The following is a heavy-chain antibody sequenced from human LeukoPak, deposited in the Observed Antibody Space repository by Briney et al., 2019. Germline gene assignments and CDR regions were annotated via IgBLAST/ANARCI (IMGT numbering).Heavy chain of an antibody. CDR1: GVTFSSYG. J-gene: IGHJ4*02. V-gene: IGHV3-23*01. Sequence: PGGSLRLSCAASGVTFSSYGMSWVRQAPGKGLEWVSAISGSGGSTYYADSVKGRFTTSRDNSKNTLYLQMNSLRAEDTAVYYCAKVGYYGSGSPGNWGQGTLVTVSS. CDR2: ISGSGGST. D-gene: IGHD3-10*01. CDR3: AKVGYYGSGSPGN.